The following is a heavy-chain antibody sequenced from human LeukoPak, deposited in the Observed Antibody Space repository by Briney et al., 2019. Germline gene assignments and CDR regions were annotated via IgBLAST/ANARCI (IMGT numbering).Heavy chain of an antibody. V-gene: IGHV4-34*01. CDR1: GGSFSGYY. J-gene: IGHJ4*02. CDR3: ARLPDYYSRHGAPG. CDR2: INHSGST. Sequence: SETLSLTCAVYGGSFSGYYWSWIRQPPGKGPEWIGEINHSGSTNYNPSLKSRVTISVDTSKNRFSLKLSSVTAADTAVYYCARLPDYYSRHGAPGWGQGTLVTVSS. D-gene: IGHD3-10*01.